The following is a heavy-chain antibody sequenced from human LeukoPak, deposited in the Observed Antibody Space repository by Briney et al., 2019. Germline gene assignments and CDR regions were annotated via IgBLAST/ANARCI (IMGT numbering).Heavy chain of an antibody. CDR3: ARCAWIAAAGTSGDY. J-gene: IGHJ4*02. CDR1: GFTLSSYE. D-gene: IGHD6-13*01. CDR2: IDYSGGST. V-gene: IGHV3-23*01. Sequence: PGGSLRLSCTVSGFTLSSYEMSWIRQAPGKGLEWVSSIDYSGGSTYYADSVKGRFTISRDNSKNTLYLQLNSLRAEDTAVYYCARCAWIAAAGTSGDYWGQGTLVTVSS.